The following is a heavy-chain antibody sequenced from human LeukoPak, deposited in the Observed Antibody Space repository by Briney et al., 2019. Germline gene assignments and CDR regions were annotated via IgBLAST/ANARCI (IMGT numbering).Heavy chain of an antibody. CDR2: IYYSGST. V-gene: IGHV4-59*01. CDR1: GGSISSYY. CDR3: ARGRAMAMYYFDY. Sequence: PSETLSLTCTVSGGSISSYYWSWIRQPPGKGLEWIGYIYYSGSTNYNPSLKSRVTISVDTSKNQFSLKLSSVTAADTAVYYCARGRAMAMYYFDYWGQGTLVTVSS. D-gene: IGHD5-18*01. J-gene: IGHJ4*02.